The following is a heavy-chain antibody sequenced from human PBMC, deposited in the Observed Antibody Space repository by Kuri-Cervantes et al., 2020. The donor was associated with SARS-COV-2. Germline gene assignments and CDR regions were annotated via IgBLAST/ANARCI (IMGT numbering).Heavy chain of an antibody. Sequence: GESLKISCAASGFTFSSYEMNWVRQAPGKGLEWVSYISSSGSTIYYADSVKGRFTISRDNAKNSLYLQMNSLRAEDTAIYYCARDRKGDIYLPVAFDIWGQGTMVTVSS. D-gene: IGHD2-2*02. CDR1: GFTFSSYE. CDR2: ISSSGSTI. V-gene: IGHV3-48*03. J-gene: IGHJ3*02. CDR3: ARDRKGDIYLPVAFDI.